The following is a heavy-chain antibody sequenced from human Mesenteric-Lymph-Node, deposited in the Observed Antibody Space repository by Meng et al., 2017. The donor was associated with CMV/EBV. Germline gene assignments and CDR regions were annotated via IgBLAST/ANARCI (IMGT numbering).Heavy chain of an antibody. CDR2: FDPEDGEA. CDR1: GYTLSDVS. Sequence: CKASGYTLSDVSVHWVRQAPGKGLEWMGGFDPEDGEAVYAQKFQGRVTLTEDTSTETAYMELSSLTSEDTAMYYCATGSGGYFGYFDLWGRGTLVTVSS. CDR3: ATGSGGYFGYFDL. D-gene: IGHD1-26*01. V-gene: IGHV1-24*01. J-gene: IGHJ2*01.